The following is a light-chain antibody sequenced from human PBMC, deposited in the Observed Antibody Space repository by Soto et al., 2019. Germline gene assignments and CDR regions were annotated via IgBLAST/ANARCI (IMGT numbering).Light chain of an antibody. CDR1: QSVSSGY. CDR2: GAS. V-gene: IGKV3-20*01. CDR3: QEYGSSPWT. Sequence: EIVLTQSPGTLSLSPGERATLSCRASQSVSSGYLAWYQQKHGQAPRLLIYGASSRATRIPDRFSGSGSGTDFTLTISRLGPEDCAVYYWQEYGSSPWTFGQGTKVESK. J-gene: IGKJ1*01.